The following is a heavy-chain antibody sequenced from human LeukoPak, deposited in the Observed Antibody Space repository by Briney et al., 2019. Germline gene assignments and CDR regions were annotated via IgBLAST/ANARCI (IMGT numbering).Heavy chain of an antibody. V-gene: IGHV3-7*03. CDR3: ATYDSWSGYNIAY. J-gene: IGHJ4*02. CDR2: INRDGSEK. Sequence: GGSLRLSCVVSGFTLSSRWMMWVRQVPGEGLEWMTNINRDGSEKNYVDSVKGRFTITRDNAENSLYLQMNSLKVEDSAIYYCATYDSWSGYNIAYWGQGTLVTVSS. D-gene: IGHD3-3*01. CDR1: GFTLSSRW.